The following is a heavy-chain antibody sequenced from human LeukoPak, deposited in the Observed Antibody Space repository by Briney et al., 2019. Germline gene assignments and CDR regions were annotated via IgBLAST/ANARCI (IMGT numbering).Heavy chain of an antibody. V-gene: IGHV3-43*01. D-gene: IGHD3-3*01. CDR2: IGWDGTNI. Sequence: GGSLRLSCAASGFTFDRHTMHWVRQPPGKGPEWVSLIGWDGTNIDYADSVKGRFTISRDNSKNFVYLQMHSLRTEDTALYYCTKVMEWGMDVWGQGTTVIVSS. CDR1: GFTFDRHT. CDR3: TKVMEWGMDV. J-gene: IGHJ6*02.